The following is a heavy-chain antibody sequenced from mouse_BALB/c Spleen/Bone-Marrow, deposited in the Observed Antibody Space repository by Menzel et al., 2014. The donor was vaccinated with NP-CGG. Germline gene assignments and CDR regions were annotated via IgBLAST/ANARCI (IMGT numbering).Heavy chain of an antibody. D-gene: IGHD1-1*02. CDR2: INPSNGGT. Sequence: QVHVKQSGAELVKPGASVKLSCKASGYTFTSYYMYWVKQRPGQGLEWIGEINPSNGGTNFNEKLKSKATLTVDKSSSTAYMQLSSLTSEDSAVYYCTRENYGFAYWGQGTLVTVSA. V-gene: IGHV1S81*02. CDR3: TRENYGFAY. J-gene: IGHJ3*01. CDR1: GYTFTSYY.